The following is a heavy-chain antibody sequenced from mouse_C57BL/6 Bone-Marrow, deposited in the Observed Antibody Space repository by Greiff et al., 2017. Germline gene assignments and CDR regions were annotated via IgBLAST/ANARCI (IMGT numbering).Heavy chain of an antibody. J-gene: IGHJ4*01. CDR3: TTPYYIYAMDY. CDR1: GFNIKDDY. V-gene: IGHV14-4*01. D-gene: IGHD2-12*01. CDR2: IDPENGDT. Sequence: VQLQQSGAELVRPGASVKLSCTASGFNIKDDYMHWVKQRPEQGLEWIGWIDPENGDTEYASKFQGKATITADTSSNTAYLQLSSLTSEDTAVYYCTTPYYIYAMDYWGQGTSVTVSS.